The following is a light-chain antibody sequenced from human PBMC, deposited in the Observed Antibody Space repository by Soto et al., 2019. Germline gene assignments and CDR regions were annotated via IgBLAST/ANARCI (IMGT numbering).Light chain of an antibody. J-gene: IGKJ5*01. CDR2: AAS. CDR1: QSISNY. V-gene: IGKV1-27*01. CDR3: QNYNGAPVT. Sequence: DIQMTQSPSSLSASVGDRVSIACRASQSISNYLGWYQQKPGKVPQLLVYAASTLQSGVPSRFSGSGSGTDFTLTISSLQPEDVATYYCQNYNGAPVTFGQGTRLEIK.